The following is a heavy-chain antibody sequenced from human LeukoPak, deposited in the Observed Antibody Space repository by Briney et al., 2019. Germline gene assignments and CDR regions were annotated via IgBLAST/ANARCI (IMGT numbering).Heavy chain of an antibody. CDR2: MHHGGTT. CDR3: ARGHRTTSFDY. Sequence: PSETLSLTCTVSGYSIRSTYYWGWIRQPPGKGLEWIGGMHHGGTTFYNPSLKSRVTISVDTSKNHFSLKLTSVTAADTAVYYCARGHRTTSFDYWGQGTLVTVSS. D-gene: IGHD2/OR15-2a*01. V-gene: IGHV4-38-2*02. J-gene: IGHJ4*02. CDR1: GYSIRSTYY.